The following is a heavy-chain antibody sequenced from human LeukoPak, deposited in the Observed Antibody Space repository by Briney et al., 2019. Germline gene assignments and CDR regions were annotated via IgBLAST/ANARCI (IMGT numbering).Heavy chain of an antibody. CDR1: GYSISSGYY. CDR3: ATVTCSGGSCYFDY. V-gene: IGHV4-38-2*02. D-gene: IGHD2-15*01. J-gene: IGHJ4*02. Sequence: KPSETLSLTCTVSGYSISSGYYWGWIRQPPGKGLEWIGSIYHSGSTYYNPSLKSRVTISVDTSKNQFSLKLSSVTAADTAVYYCATVTCSGGSCYFDYWGQGTLVTVSS. CDR2: IYHSGST.